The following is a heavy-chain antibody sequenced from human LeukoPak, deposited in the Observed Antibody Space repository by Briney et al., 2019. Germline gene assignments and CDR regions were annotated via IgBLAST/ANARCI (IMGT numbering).Heavy chain of an antibody. D-gene: IGHD3-16*01. CDR2: IRWDGGST. Sequence: GGSLRLSCAASGFTFDDYAMHWVRQAPGKGLEWVSLIRWDGGSTYYADSVKGRFTISRDNSKNSLYLQMNSLRAEDTALYYCAKDHLGQGLGLFFDYWGQGTLVTVSS. CDR3: AKDHLGQGLGLFFDY. CDR1: GFTFDDYA. V-gene: IGHV3-43D*03. J-gene: IGHJ4*02.